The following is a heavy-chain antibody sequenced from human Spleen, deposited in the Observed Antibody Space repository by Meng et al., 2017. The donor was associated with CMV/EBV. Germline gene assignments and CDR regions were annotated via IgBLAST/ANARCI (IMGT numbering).Heavy chain of an antibody. D-gene: IGHD1-26*01. CDR2: IYNTGRD. CDR3: VAYFVGIGGRGY. V-gene: IGHV4-61*08. J-gene: IGHJ4*02. CDR1: GASVSSDDYH. Sequence: SETLSLTCTVYGASVSSDDYHWSWIRQPPGKELEWIGQIYNTGRDTFNPSLQSRVTISADTSKNQFSLKLTSVTTADTADYFSVAYFVGIGGRGYWGQGTVVTVSS.